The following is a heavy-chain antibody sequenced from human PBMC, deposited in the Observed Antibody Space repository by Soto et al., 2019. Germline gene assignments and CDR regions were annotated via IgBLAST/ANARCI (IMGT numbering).Heavy chain of an antibody. CDR1: GYTFTSYY. Sequence: GASVKVSCKASGYTFTSYYMHWVRQAPGQGLEWMGIINPSGGSTSYAQKFQGRVTMTRDTSTSTVYMELSSLRSEDTAVYYCARDQAGYDILTGANWFDPWGQGTLVTVSS. CDR3: ARDQAGYDILTGANWFDP. J-gene: IGHJ5*02. CDR2: INPSGGST. D-gene: IGHD3-9*01. V-gene: IGHV1-46*03.